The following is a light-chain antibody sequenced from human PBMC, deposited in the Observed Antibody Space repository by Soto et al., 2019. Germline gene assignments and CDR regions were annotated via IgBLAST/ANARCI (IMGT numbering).Light chain of an antibody. CDR3: MQALQTPLT. V-gene: IGKV2-28*01. CDR1: QSLLHSNGYNY. CDR2: LGS. J-gene: IGKJ4*01. Sequence: DIVMTQSPLSLPVTPGEPASISCRSSQSLLHSNGYNYLDWYLQKPGQSPQLLIYLGSNRASGVPDRFSGSGSGXXXTLKISRVEAEDVGVYYCMQALQTPLTFGGGTKVEIK.